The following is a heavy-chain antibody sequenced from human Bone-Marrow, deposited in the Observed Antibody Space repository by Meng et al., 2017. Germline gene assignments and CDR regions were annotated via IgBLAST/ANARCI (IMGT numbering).Heavy chain of an antibody. D-gene: IGHD4-11*01. CDR1: GGSLRDYF. J-gene: IGHJ4*02. CDR2: INHSEGT. Sequence: VQLRQWGAGVLKPPETLSLTCVVSGGSLRDYFWSWNRQPTGKGLEWIGEINHSEGTNYNPSIDSRATISVDTSQNNLSLKLSSVTAADSAVYYCARGPTTMAHDFDYWGQGTLVTVSS. V-gene: IGHV4-34*01. CDR3: ARGPTTMAHDFDY.